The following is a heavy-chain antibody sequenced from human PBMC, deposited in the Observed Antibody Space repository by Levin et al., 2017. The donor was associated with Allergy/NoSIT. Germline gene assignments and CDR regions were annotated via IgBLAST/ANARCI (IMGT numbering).Heavy chain of an antibody. V-gene: IGHV4-39*01. Sequence: SETLSLTCTVSGGSISSSSYYWGWIRQPPGKGLEWIGSIYYSGSTYYNPSLKSRVTISVDTSKNQFSLKLSSVTAADTAVYYCAMLKQWLVHWGQGTLVTVSS. CDR3: AMLKQWLVH. D-gene: IGHD6-19*01. CDR2: IYYSGST. J-gene: IGHJ1*01. CDR1: GGSISSSSYY.